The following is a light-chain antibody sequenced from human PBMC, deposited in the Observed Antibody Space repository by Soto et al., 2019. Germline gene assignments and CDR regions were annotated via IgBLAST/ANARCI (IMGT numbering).Light chain of an antibody. CDR3: GAWDDRLNGPV. V-gene: IGLV1-44*01. Sequence: QSVLTQPPSASGTPGQRVTISCSGSSSNIGSNTVNWYQQLPGTAPKFLMFNNNQRPSGVPDRFSGSRSGTSASLAISGLQSEDEATHYCGAWDDRLNGPVFGGGTKLTVL. CDR1: SSNIGSNT. J-gene: IGLJ2*01. CDR2: NNN.